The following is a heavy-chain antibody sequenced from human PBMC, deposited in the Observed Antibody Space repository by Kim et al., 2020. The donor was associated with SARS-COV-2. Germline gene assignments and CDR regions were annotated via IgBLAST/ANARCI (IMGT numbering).Heavy chain of an antibody. V-gene: IGHV4-39*07. J-gene: IGHJ4*02. CDR2: IYYSGST. CDR3: VGDCVDS. CDR1: GGSISSSSYY. D-gene: IGHD2-21*02. Sequence: SETLSLTCTVSGGSISSSSYYWGWIRQPPGKGLEWIGSIYYSGSTYYNPSLKSRATITVDTSKNQFSLKLSSGTAADTAEYYCVGDCVDSWGQGTLGT.